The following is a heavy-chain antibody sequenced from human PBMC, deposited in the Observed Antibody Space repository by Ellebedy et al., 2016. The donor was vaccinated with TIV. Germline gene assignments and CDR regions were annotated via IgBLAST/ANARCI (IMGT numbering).Heavy chain of an antibody. J-gene: IGHJ4*02. CDR2: ISASGST. CDR1: GGSISSNY. CDR3: ARGGASSKYFDF. Sequence: MPSETLSLTCSVSGGSISSNYWSWIRQPAGKGLELIGRISASGSTNYNPSLKSRVRMSIDTSKNQFSLKLSSVTAADTAVYSCARGGASSKYFDFWGQGTLVTVSS. V-gene: IGHV4-4*07.